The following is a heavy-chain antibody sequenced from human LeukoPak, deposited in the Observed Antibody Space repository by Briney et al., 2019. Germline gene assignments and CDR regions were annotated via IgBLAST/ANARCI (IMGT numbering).Heavy chain of an antibody. CDR2: IYPGDSDT. CDR1: GYNFTSYL. V-gene: IGHV5-51*01. Sequence: GEALKISCKCAGYNFTSYLIGWVRHMPGKGLEWMGIIYPGDSDTRYSPSFQGQVTISADKSISTSYMQWSSMKASDTAMYYCARHGLYSGSYRFDYWGQGTLVTVSS. CDR3: ARHGLYSGSYRFDY. D-gene: IGHD1-26*01. J-gene: IGHJ4*02.